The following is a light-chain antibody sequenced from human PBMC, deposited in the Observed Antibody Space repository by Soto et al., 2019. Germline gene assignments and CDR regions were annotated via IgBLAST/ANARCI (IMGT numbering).Light chain of an antibody. CDR2: DVS. CDR1: SSDVGGYNY. CDR3: SSYTSSSTVI. V-gene: IGLV2-14*03. J-gene: IGLJ2*01. Sequence: QSALTQPASVSGSPGQSITISCTGTSSDVGGYNYVSWYQQHPGKAPKFMIYDVSNRPSGVSNRFSGSGSGNTASLTISGLQAEDEADYYCSSYTSSSTVIFGGGTKLTVL.